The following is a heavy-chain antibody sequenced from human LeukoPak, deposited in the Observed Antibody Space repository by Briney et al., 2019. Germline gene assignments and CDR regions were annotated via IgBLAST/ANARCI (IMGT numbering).Heavy chain of an antibody. V-gene: IGHV5-10-1*01. Sequence: GESLKISCQGSGYSFSSYWITWVRQMPGKSLEWMGRIDLSDSYTSYSPPFQGHVTISADKSISTAFLEWSSLRASDTAIYYCARHYPPGNWLDPWGQGTLVTVSS. D-gene: IGHD3-10*01. CDR2: IDLSDSYT. J-gene: IGHJ5*02. CDR1: GYSFSSYW. CDR3: ARHYPPGNWLDP.